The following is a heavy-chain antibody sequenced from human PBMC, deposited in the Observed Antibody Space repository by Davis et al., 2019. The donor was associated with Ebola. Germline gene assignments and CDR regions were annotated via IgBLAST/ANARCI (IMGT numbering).Heavy chain of an antibody. V-gene: IGHV4-34*01. CDR1: GGSFSGYY. D-gene: IGHD3-3*01. CDR3: ARRRITIFGVVIGTGIRGGMDV. CDR2: IHHSGST. Sequence: SETLSLTCAVYGGSFSGYYWSWIRQPPGKGLEWIGEIHHSGSTYYNPSLKSRVTISVDTSKNKFSLKLTSVTAADTAVYYCARRRITIFGVVIGTGIRGGMDVWGQGTTVTVSS. J-gene: IGHJ6*02.